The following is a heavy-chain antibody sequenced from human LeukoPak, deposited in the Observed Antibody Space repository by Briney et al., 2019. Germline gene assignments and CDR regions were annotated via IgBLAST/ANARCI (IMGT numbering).Heavy chain of an antibody. CDR3: ARDRPNCYGTNGHYYRRDGDY. Sequence: PGGSLRLSCASSGFTFSSYAMSWVRQTPGKGLEWVSPITSSGESTYYADSVKDQFTISRDNSKNTLYLQMNNLRAEDTAVYYCARDRPNCYGTNGHYYRRDGDYWGLGTLVTVSS. D-gene: IGHD3-22*01. CDR1: GFTFSSYA. J-gene: IGHJ4*02. V-gene: IGHV3-23*01. CDR2: ITSSGEST.